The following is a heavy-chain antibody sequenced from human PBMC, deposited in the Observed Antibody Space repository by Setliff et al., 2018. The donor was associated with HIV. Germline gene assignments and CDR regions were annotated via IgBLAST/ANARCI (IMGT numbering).Heavy chain of an antibody. CDR1: GFIFSNYA. CDR2: ISGSGGRT. Sequence: GGSLRLSCAASGFIFSNYALSWVRQAPGRGLEYISAISGSGGRTYHADSVKDRFTISRDNSKNTLFLQINSLRAEDTAVYYCARVFLEWLLYRPDYVMDVWGQGTTVTVSS. CDR3: ARVFLEWLLYRPDYVMDV. V-gene: IGHV3-23*01. J-gene: IGHJ6*02. D-gene: IGHD3-3*01.